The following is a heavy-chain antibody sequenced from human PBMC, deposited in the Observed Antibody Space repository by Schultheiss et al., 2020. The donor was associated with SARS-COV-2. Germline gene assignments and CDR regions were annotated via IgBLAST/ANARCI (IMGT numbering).Heavy chain of an antibody. V-gene: IGHV3-30*04. D-gene: IGHD4-23*01. J-gene: IGHJ4*02. Sequence: GGSLRLSCAASGFTFSSYAMHWVRQAPGKGLEWVAVISYDGSNKYYADSVKGRFTISRDNSKNTLYLQMNSLRAEDTAVYYCARESNYGGNSQFDYWGQGTLVTVSS. CDR3: ARESNYGGNSQFDY. CDR1: GFTFSSYA. CDR2: ISYDGSNK.